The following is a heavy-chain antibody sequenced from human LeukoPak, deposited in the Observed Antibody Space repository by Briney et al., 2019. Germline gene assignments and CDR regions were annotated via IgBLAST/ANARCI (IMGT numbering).Heavy chain of an antibody. V-gene: IGHV1-18*01. CDR2: ISAYNGNT. CDR1: GYTFTSYG. CDR3: ARGGLGYYGSGSLDY. J-gene: IGHJ4*02. D-gene: IGHD3-10*01. Sequence: ASVKVSRKASGYTFTSYGISWVRQAPGQGLEWMGWISAYNGNTNYAQKLQGRVTMTTDTSTSTAYMELRSLRSDDTAVYYCARGGLGYYGSGSLDYWGQGTLVTVSS.